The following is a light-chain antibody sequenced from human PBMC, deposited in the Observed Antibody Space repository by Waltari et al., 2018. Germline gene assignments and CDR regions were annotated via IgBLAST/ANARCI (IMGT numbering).Light chain of an antibody. J-gene: IGLJ3*02. CDR1: TDVNVASHN. V-gene: IGLV5-37*01. Sequence: QPVLTQPPSSSASPGASARLTCTLSTDVNVASHNIYWYQQKPASPPRYLLFYFSDADQGPGSGVPSRFSGSKDASASTAILLIAGLQSEDEGDYYCMIWPNNVGVFGGGTELTVL. CDR3: MIWPNNVGV. CDR2: YFSDADQ.